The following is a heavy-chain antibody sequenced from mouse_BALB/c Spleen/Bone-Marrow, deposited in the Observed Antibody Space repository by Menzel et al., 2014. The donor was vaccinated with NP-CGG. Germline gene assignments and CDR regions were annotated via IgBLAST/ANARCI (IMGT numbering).Heavy chain of an antibody. Sequence: EVQGVESGGGLVKPGGSLKLSCAASGFTFXSYAMSWVRQTPEKRLEWVATINSGGSYSYYPDSVKGRFTISRDNAKNTLYVQMSSLRSEDTAMYYCARRGYGLYAMDYWGQGTSVTVSS. CDR2: INSGGSYS. D-gene: IGHD1-1*01. CDR3: ARRGYGLYAMDY. J-gene: IGHJ4*01. V-gene: IGHV5-9-3*01. CDR1: GFTFXSYA.